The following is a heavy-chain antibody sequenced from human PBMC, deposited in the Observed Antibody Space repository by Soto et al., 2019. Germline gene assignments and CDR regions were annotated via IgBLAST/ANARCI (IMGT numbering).Heavy chain of an antibody. V-gene: IGHV4-59*01. Sequence: QVQLQESGPGLVKPSETMSLTCTASGASISRSNWNWIRQPPGKGLEWIGHIYNGESTNYNPSLRSRVTISVDTSKNQLSRKLSSVTAADMAVYYCAQTTGWPGFDYWGQGTLVTVSS. CDR2: IYNGEST. CDR3: AQTTGWPGFDY. CDR1: GASISRSN. J-gene: IGHJ4*02. D-gene: IGHD6-19*01.